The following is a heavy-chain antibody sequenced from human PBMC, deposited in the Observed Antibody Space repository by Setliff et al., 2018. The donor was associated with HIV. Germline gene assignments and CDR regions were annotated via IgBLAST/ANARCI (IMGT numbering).Heavy chain of an antibody. CDR3: ARSPRIGVAGEFEY. CDR2: IHSSGST. J-gene: IGHJ4*02. V-gene: IGHV4-4*09. D-gene: IGHD6-19*01. Sequence: SETLSLTCTVSGGSISNYYWSWIRQPPGKGLEWIGYIHSSGSTNCNPSLKSRVTISIDASNNQFSLKLTSVTAADTAVYYCARSPRIGVAGEFEYWGQGTLVTVSS. CDR1: GGSISNYY.